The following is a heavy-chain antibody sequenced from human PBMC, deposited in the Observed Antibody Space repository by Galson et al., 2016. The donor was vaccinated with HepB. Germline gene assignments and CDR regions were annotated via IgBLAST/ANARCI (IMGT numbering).Heavy chain of an antibody. V-gene: IGHV1-18*04. Sequence: SVKVSCKASGYTFTSYGISWVRQAPGQGLEWMGWISAYNGYTNYAQRLQGRVTMTTDTSTSTAYMELRSLRSDDTAVYYCARTTEAYYYGSGTPAGVFDPWGQGTLVTVS. CDR1: GYTFTSYG. J-gene: IGHJ5*02. CDR3: ARTTEAYYYGSGTPAGVFDP. D-gene: IGHD3-10*01. CDR2: ISAYNGYT.